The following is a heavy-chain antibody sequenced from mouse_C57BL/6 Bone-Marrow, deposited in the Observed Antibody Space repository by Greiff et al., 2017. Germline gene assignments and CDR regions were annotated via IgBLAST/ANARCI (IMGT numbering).Heavy chain of an antibody. J-gene: IGHJ2*01. Sequence: EVKLVESGGGLVQSGRSLRLSCATSGFTFSDFYMEWVRQAPGKGLEWIAASRNKANDYTTEYSASVKGRFIVSRDTSQSLLYLQMNALRAEDTAIYYCARDSYMVTGYFDYWGQGTTLTVSS. CDR3: ARDSYMVTGYFDY. V-gene: IGHV7-1*01. CDR2: SRNKANDYTT. CDR1: GFTFSDFY. D-gene: IGHD2-2*01.